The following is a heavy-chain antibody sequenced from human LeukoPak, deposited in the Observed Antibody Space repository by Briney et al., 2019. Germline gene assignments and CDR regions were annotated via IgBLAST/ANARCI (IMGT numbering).Heavy chain of an antibody. CDR1: GSSISSYY. J-gene: IGHJ6*03. V-gene: IGHV4-4*09. D-gene: IGHD2-2*01. Sequence: PSETLSLTCTVSGSSISSYYWSWIRQPPGKGLEWIGYIYTSGSTNYNPSLKSRVTISVDTSKNQFSLKLSSVTAADTAVYYCAGGLSSIGLGYYYYYYMDVWGKGTTVTVSS. CDR3: AGGLSSIGLGYYYYYYMDV. CDR2: IYTSGST.